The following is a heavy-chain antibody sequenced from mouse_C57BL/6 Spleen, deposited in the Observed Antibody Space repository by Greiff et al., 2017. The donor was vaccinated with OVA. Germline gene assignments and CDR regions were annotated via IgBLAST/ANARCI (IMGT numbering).Heavy chain of an antibody. D-gene: IGHD2-3*01. CDR2: ISYDGSN. V-gene: IGHV3-6*01. Sequence: DVKLVESGPGLVKPSQSLSLTCSVTGYSITSGYYWNWIRQFPGNKLEWMGYISYDGSNNYNPSLKNRISITRDTSKNQFFLKLNSVTTEDTATYYCARGSDGYYPPFAYWGQGTLVTVSA. J-gene: IGHJ3*01. CDR3: ARGSDGYYPPFAY. CDR1: GYSITSGYY.